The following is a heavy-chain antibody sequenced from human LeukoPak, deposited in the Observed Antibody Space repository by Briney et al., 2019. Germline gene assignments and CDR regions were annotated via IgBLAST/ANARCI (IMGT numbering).Heavy chain of an antibody. J-gene: IGHJ4*02. CDR3: AREAGFDSSSWYDY. CDR2: IIPIFGTA. CDR1: GGTFNSYA. Sequence: SVKVSCKASGGTFNSYAISWVRQAPGQGLEWMGGIIPIFGTANYAQKFQGRVTITTDESTSTAYMELSSLRSEDTAVYYCAREAGFDSSSWYDYWGQGTLVTVSS. D-gene: IGHD6-13*01. V-gene: IGHV1-69*05.